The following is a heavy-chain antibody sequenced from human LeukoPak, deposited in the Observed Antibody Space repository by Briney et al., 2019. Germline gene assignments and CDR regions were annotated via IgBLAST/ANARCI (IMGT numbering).Heavy chain of an antibody. Sequence: SETLSLTCAVYGGSFSGYYWGWIRQPPGKGLEWIGEINHSGSTNYNPSLKSRVTISVDTSKNQFSLKLSSVTAADTAVYYCASAFYDYIWGSYRFSPITYFDYWGQGTLVTVSS. CDR3: ASAFYDYIWGSYRFSPITYFDY. V-gene: IGHV4-34*01. J-gene: IGHJ4*02. CDR2: INHSGST. D-gene: IGHD3-16*02. CDR1: GGSFSGYY.